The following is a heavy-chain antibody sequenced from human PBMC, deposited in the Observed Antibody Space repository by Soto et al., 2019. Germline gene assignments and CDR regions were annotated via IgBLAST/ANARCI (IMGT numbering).Heavy chain of an antibody. CDR1: GGTFRSYA. CDR2: IIPVFGTA. V-gene: IGHV1-69*01. D-gene: IGHD3-3*01. Sequence: QVQLVQSGAEVKKPGSSVKVSCKASGGTFRSYAISWVRQAPGQGLEWMGGIIPVFGTANYAQKFQGRVTITADESTSTAYMELSSLRSEDTAVYYCARGIDVDFWSGSAFDPWGQGTLVTVSS. J-gene: IGHJ5*02. CDR3: ARGIDVDFWSGSAFDP.